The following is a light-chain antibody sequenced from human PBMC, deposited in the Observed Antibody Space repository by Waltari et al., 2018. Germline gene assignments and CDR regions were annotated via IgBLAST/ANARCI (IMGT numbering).Light chain of an antibody. V-gene: IGKV3-11*01. Sequence: EVVLTQSPATLSLSPGEGATLSCRASQSVSNSLAWYQQKPGQPPRLLIYDTSNRASGIPARFSASGYGTDFTLSITSLEPEDFAVYYCQQRNIWPLTFGGGTKVEIK. CDR3: QQRNIWPLT. CDR1: QSVSNS. CDR2: DTS. J-gene: IGKJ4*01.